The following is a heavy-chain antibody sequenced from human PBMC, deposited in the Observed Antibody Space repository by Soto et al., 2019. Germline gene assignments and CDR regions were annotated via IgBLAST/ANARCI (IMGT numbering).Heavy chain of an antibody. Sequence: SETLSLTCTVSGGSISSSSYYWGWIRQPPGKGLEWIGSIYYSGSTYYNPSLKSRVTISVDTSKNQFSLKLSSVTAADTAVYYCARHKLLWFGELLSFDYWGQGTLVTVSS. CDR3: ARHKLLWFGELLSFDY. CDR2: IYYSGST. CDR1: GGSISSSSYY. V-gene: IGHV4-39*01. J-gene: IGHJ4*02. D-gene: IGHD3-10*01.